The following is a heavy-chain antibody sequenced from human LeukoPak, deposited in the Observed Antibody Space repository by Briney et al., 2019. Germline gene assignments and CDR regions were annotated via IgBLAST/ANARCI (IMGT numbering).Heavy chain of an antibody. CDR3: ARVKEKTASTIPDYFQH. V-gene: IGHV1-2*02. D-gene: IGHD5/OR15-5a*01. J-gene: IGHJ1*01. CDR2: IGPDSGGT. Sequence: ASVKVSCKASGYTFTDYYIHWVRQAPGQGLEWVGWIGPDSGGTHFGKKFQGRVILTRDTSISTVYMEVSRLSSDDTAVYYCARVKEKTASTIPDYFQHWGQGSLVTVS. CDR1: GYTFTDYY.